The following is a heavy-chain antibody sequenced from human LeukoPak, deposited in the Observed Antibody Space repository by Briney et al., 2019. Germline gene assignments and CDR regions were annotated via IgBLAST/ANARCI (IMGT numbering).Heavy chain of an antibody. V-gene: IGHV1-69*05. D-gene: IGHD2-2*01. CDR3: ARDREDIVVVPAAKGGYYYYMDV. J-gene: IGHJ6*03. CDR2: IIPIFGTA. Sequence: SVKVSCKASGGTFSSYAISWVRQAPGQGLEWMGGIIPIFGTANYAQKFQGRVTITTDESTHTAYMELSSLRSEDTAVYYCARDREDIVVVPAAKGGYYYYMDVWGKGTTVTVSS. CDR1: GGTFSSYA.